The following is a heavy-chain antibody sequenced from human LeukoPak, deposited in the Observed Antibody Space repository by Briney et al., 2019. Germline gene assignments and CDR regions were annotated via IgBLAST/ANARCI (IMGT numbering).Heavy chain of an antibody. CDR2: ISACNGNT. D-gene: IGHD5-18*01. CDR1: GYTFTSYG. J-gene: IGHJ6*04. V-gene: IGHV1-18*04. Sequence: GASVKVSCKASGYTFTSYGISWVRQAPGQGLEWMGWISACNGNTNYAQKLQGRVTMTTDTSTSTAYMELRSLRSDDTAVYYCAREKVDTAMVDYYYYGMDVWGKGTTVTVSS. CDR3: AREKVDTAMVDYYYYGMDV.